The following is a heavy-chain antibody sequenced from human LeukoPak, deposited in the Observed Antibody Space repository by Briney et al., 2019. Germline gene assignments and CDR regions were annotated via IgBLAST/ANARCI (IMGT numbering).Heavy chain of an antibody. J-gene: IGHJ5*02. CDR3: ARGKDYYDSSGYSNWFDP. CDR1: GGSISSHY. Sequence: PSETLSLTCTVSGGSISSHYWSWIQQPPGKGLEWIGYIYYSGSTNYNPSLKSRVTISVDTSKNQFSLKLSSVTAADTAVYYCARGKDYYDSSGYSNWFDPWGRGTLVTVSS. V-gene: IGHV4-59*11. CDR2: IYYSGST. D-gene: IGHD3-22*01.